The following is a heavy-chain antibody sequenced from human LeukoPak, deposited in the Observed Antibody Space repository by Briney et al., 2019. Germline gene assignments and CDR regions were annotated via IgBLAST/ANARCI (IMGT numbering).Heavy chain of an antibody. J-gene: IGHJ4*02. V-gene: IGHV4-30-4*01. CDR1: GGSISSGDYS. Sequence: PSETLSLTCTVSGGSISSGDYSWSWIRQPPGKGPEWIGYIYYSGSTYYNPSLKSRVTISIDTSKNQFSLQVSSVTATDTAVYYCASKLGTRYFFDYWGQGTLVTVSS. D-gene: IGHD7-27*01. CDR3: ASKLGTRYFFDY. CDR2: IYYSGST.